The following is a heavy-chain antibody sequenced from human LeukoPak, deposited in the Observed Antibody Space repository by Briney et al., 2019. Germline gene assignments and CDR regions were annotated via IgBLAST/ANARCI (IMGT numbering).Heavy chain of an antibody. Sequence: GGTLRLSCAASGFTFSSYSMNWVRHAPGQGLEWVSSIISSSSYIYYADSVKGRFSISRDNAKNSLYLQMNSLRAEDTAVYYCARVFRDDILTGYYLYYFDYWGQGTLVTVSS. CDR2: IISSSSYI. CDR1: GFTFSSYS. J-gene: IGHJ4*02. CDR3: ARVFRDDILTGYYLYYFDY. V-gene: IGHV3-21*01. D-gene: IGHD3-9*01.